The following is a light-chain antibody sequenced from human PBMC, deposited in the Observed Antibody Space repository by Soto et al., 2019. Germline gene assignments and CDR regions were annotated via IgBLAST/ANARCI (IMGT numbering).Light chain of an antibody. V-gene: IGKV1-39*01. CDR2: DAS. Sequence: DIQMTQSPSSLSASVRDRVTITCRASQSISSYLNWYQQKPGKAPNLLIYDASSLQRGVPSRFSGSGSGTDFTLTISSLQPEDFATYYCQQSYTTPRTFGQGTKLEIK. CDR3: QQSYTTPRT. CDR1: QSISSY. J-gene: IGKJ2*01.